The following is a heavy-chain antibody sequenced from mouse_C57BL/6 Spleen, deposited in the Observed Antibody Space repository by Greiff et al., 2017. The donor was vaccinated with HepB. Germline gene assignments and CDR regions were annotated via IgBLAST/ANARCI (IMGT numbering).Heavy chain of an antibody. CDR3: AKGYSNYGDYAMDY. CDR1: GYTFTSYW. V-gene: IGHV1-59*01. Sequence: VQLQQPGAELVRPGTSVKLSCKASGYTFTSYWMHWVKQRPGQGLEWIGVIDPSDSYTNYNQKFKGKATLTVDTSSSTAYMQLSSLTSEDSAVYYCAKGYSNYGDYAMDYWGQGTSVTVSS. D-gene: IGHD2-5*01. J-gene: IGHJ4*01. CDR2: IDPSDSYT.